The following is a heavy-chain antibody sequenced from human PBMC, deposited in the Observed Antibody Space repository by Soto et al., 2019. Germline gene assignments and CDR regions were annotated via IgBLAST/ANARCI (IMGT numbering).Heavy chain of an antibody. D-gene: IGHD6-19*01. J-gene: IGHJ4*02. CDR3: VRSFGWYAIDY. CDR2: ISHIGSV. CDR1: GVSISSNYY. Sequence: QVLLQESGPGLVQPSGTLSLSCAVSGVSISSNYYWVWVRQSPGKGLEWLGDISHIGSVNYSPSLMSRVPISMDRSENQFSLKLNSVTAADTAVYYCVRSFGWYAIDYWGQGTLVIVSS. V-gene: IGHV4-4*02.